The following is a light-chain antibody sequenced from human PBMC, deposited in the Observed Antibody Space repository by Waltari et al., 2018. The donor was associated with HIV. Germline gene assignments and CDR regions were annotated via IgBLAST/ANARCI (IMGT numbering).Light chain of an antibody. CDR1: NIGRKN. CDR3: QVWHTNIAL. CDR2: RDN. Sequence: SYVLTQPVSVSVALGQTARDSCEGNNIGRKNVHWYQQKPGQAPILVIFRDNNRPFWIPERFSGSNSGNTATLTISRAQAGDEADYFCQVWHTNIALFGGGTKLTVL. J-gene: IGLJ3*02. V-gene: IGLV3-9*01.